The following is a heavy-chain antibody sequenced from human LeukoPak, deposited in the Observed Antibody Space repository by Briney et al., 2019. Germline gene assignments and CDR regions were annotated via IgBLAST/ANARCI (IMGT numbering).Heavy chain of an antibody. CDR2: ISWNSGSI. CDR3: AKDIRGDYYYGMDV. Sequence: GGSLRLSYAASGFTFDDYAMHWVRQAPGKGLEWVSGISWNSGSIGYADSVKGRFTISRDNAKNSLYLQMNSLRAEDTALYYCAKDIRGDYYYGMDVWGQGTTVTVSS. D-gene: IGHD3-10*01. CDR1: GFTFDDYA. J-gene: IGHJ6*02. V-gene: IGHV3-9*01.